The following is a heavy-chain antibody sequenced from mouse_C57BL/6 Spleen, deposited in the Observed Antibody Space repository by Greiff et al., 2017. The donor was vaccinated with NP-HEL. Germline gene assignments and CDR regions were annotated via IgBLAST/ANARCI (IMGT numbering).Heavy chain of an antibody. V-gene: IGHV1-63*01. CDR1: GYTFTNYW. J-gene: IGHJ2*01. CDR2: IYPGGGYS. CDR3: ARRRGDYDYDRYFDD. Sequence: VQLQESGAELVRPGTSVKMSCKASGYTFTNYWIGWAKQRPGHGLEWIGDIYPGGGYSNYNEKFKGKATLTADKSSSTAYMQFSSLTSEDSAIYYCARRRGDYDYDRYFDDWGQGTTLTVSS. D-gene: IGHD2-4*01.